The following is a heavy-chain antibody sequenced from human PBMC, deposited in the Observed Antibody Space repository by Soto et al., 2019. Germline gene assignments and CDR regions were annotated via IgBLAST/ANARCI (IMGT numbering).Heavy chain of an antibody. D-gene: IGHD6-19*01. CDR2: IIPILGIA. V-gene: IGHV1-69*02. CDR1: GGTFSSYT. Sequence: QVQLVQSGAEVKKPGSSVKVSCKASGGTFSSYTISWVRQAPGQGLEWMGRIIPILGIANYAQKFQGRVTITADKSTSTAYMELSSLRSEDTAVYYCARGGEGAGTKRYYYYYMDVWGKGTTVTVSS. CDR3: ARGGEGAGTKRYYYYYMDV. J-gene: IGHJ6*03.